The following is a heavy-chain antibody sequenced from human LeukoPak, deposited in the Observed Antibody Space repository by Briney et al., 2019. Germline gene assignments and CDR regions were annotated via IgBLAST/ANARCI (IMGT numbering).Heavy chain of an antibody. J-gene: IGHJ4*02. CDR1: GYTFTSYG. V-gene: IGHV1-18*01. CDR3: ARGVVVPAATMTEFDY. Sequence: ASVKVSCKASGYTFTSYGISWVRQAPGQGLEWMGWISAYNGNTNYAQKLQGRVTMTTDTSTSTAYMELRSLRSDDTAVYYCARGVVVPAATMTEFDYWGQGTLVTDSS. D-gene: IGHD2-2*01. CDR2: ISAYNGNT.